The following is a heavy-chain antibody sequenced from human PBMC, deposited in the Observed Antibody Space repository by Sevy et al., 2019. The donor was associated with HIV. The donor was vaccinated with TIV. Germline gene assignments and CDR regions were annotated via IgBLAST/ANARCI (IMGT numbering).Heavy chain of an antibody. CDR1: GFSFSNYA. CDR3: AKGSRKYYYDSSGYYGD. Sequence: GGSLRLSCAASGFSFSNYAMSWVRQAPGKGLEWVSILSASGGSTYYAESVKGRVTISRDNSKNTLDLEMNSLRGEDTAVYYCAKGSRKYYYDSSGYYGDWGQGTLVTVSS. J-gene: IGHJ4*01. V-gene: IGHV3-23*01. CDR2: LSASGGST. D-gene: IGHD3-22*01.